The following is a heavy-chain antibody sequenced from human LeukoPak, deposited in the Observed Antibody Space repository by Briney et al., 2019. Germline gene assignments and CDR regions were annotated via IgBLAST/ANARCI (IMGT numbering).Heavy chain of an antibody. CDR1: GFTFSSYS. CDR3: ARGGCGGDCFDY. J-gene: IGHJ4*02. D-gene: IGHD2-21*01. V-gene: IGHV3-21*01. Sequence: PGGSLRLSCAASGFTFSSYSMNWVRQAPGKGLEWVSSISSSSSSYIYYADSVKGRFTISRDNAKNSLYLQMNSLRAEDTAVYYCARGGCGGDCFDYWGQGTLVTVSS. CDR2: ISSSSSSYI.